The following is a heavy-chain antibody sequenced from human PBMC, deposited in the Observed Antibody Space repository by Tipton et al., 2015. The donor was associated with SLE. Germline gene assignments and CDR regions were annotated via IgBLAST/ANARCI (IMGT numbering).Heavy chain of an antibody. V-gene: IGHV7-4-1*02. J-gene: IGHJ6*02. CDR2: VNPNTGNP. Sequence: QSGPEVKKPGASVKVSCKASGYTFTNFAINWVRQAPGQGLEWMGWVNPNTGNPTYAQGFTGRFVLSLDTSVSTASLEISSLKTAGHSGYYGARTGTIFGGLGGLDVCGQGTTV. D-gene: IGHD3-3*01. CDR1: GYTFTNFA. CDR3: ARTGTIFGGLGGLDV.